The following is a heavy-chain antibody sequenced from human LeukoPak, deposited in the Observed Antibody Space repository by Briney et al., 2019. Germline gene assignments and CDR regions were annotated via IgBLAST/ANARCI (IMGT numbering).Heavy chain of an antibody. J-gene: IGHJ6*02. CDR1: GDSVSSNSAA. CDR3: ARDMDVATNYYYYGMDV. D-gene: IGHD3-10*01. Sequence: SGPGLVKPSQTLSLTCAISGDSVSSNSAAWNWIRQSPSRGLEWLVRTYYRSKWYNDYAVSVKSRITINPDTSKNQFSLQLNSVTPEDTAVYYCARDMDVATNYYYYGMDVWGQGTTVTVSS. V-gene: IGHV6-1*01. CDR2: TYYRSKWYN.